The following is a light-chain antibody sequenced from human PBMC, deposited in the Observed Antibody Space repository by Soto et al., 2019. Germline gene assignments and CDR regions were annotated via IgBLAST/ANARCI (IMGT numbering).Light chain of an antibody. CDR1: QSMSTNY. J-gene: IGKJ5*01. CDR2: SAS. Sequence: EIVLTQSPGTLSLSPGERATLSCRASQSMSTNYLAWYQQKPGQAPRLLIYSASSRATGIPDRLSGSGSGTDFTLTISRLEPEDFALYYCQQYGRTFGQGTRLEIK. CDR3: QQYGRT. V-gene: IGKV3-20*01.